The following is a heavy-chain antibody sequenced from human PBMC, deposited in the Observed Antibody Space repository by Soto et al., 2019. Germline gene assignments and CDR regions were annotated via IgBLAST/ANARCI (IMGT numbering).Heavy chain of an antibody. J-gene: IGHJ5*02. CDR1: GYSFTSYW. Sequence: PGESLKISCNGSGYSFTSYWISWVRQMPGKGLEWMGRIDPSDSYTNYSPSFHGHVTISADKSISTAYLQWSSLKASDTAMYYCARQEAVAGNDAWFDPWSQGTLVTVS. V-gene: IGHV5-10-1*01. CDR2: IDPSDSYT. CDR3: ARQEAVAGNDAWFDP. D-gene: IGHD6-19*01.